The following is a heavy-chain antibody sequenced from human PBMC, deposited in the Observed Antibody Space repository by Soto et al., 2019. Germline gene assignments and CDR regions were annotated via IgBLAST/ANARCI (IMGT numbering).Heavy chain of an antibody. CDR1: GFTFSSYA. CDR3: AKVPRVVMVAAPTYYFDY. D-gene: IGHD2-15*01. V-gene: IGHV3-23*01. Sequence: GGSLRLSCAASGFTFSSYAMSWVRQAPGKGLEWVSAISGSGGSTYYADSVKGRFTISRDNSKNTLNLQMNRLRADDTAVDYCAKVPRVVMVAAPTYYFDYWGQGTLVTVSS. J-gene: IGHJ4*02. CDR2: ISGSGGST.